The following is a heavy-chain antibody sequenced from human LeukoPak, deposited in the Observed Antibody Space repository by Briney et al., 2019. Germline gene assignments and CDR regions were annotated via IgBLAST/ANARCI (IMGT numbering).Heavy chain of an antibody. D-gene: IGHD1-26*01. CDR1: GGSISFFY. CDR2: LYNSGST. V-gene: IGHV4-59*01. CDR3: TRDRELGF. J-gene: IGHJ4*02. Sequence: PSETLSLTCTVSGGSISFFYWNWIRQPPGKGLEWIGSLYNSGSTTYNPSLKSRVTISGDTSKNLFSLKLTSVTAADTAVYYCTRDRELGFWGQGTLVTVSS.